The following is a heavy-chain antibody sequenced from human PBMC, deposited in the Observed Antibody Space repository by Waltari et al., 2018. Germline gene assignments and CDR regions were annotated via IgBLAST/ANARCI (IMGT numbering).Heavy chain of an antibody. V-gene: IGHV4-34*01. CDR1: GGSSSGYY. Sequence: QVQLQQWGAGLLTPSETLSLTCAVYGGSSSGYYWSWIRQPPGKGLEWIGEINHSGSTNYNPSLKSRVTISVDTSKNQFSLKLSSVTAADTAVYYCARGAVSFYYYYMDVWGKGTTVTVSS. CDR3: ARGAVSFYYYYMDV. CDR2: INHSGST. J-gene: IGHJ6*03. D-gene: IGHD2-15*01.